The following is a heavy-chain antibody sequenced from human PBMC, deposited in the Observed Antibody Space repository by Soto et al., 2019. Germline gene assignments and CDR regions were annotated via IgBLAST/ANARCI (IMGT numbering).Heavy chain of an antibody. J-gene: IGHJ6*03. CDR1: GYNFTSRY. CDR2: IDPSADTK. CDR3: ARAAKYEHDSGSYDYYYMDM. Sequence: QVQLVQSGAEVKEPGASVKVSCKASGYNFTSRYVHWARQAPGQGLEWMGIIDPSADTKTYAQTFQGRVTMTRDTSTSTVFMELHSLRSDDTAIYFSARAAKYEHDSGSYDYYYMDMWGKGTTVTVSS. V-gene: IGHV1-46*01. D-gene: IGHD3-10*01.